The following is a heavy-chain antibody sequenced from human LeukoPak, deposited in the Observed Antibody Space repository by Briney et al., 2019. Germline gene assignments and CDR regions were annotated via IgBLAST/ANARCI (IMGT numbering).Heavy chain of an antibody. D-gene: IGHD2-2*02. V-gene: IGHV4-59*01. CDR3: ARVVPAAIQTRHYYYYMDD. CDR1: GGSISSYY. Sequence: SETLSLTCTVSGGSISSYYWSWIRQPPGKGLEWIGYIYYSGSTNYNPSLKSRVTISVDTSKNQFSLKLSSVTAADTAVYYCARVVPAAIQTRHYYYYMDDWGKGTTVTVSS. CDR2: IYYSGST. J-gene: IGHJ6*03.